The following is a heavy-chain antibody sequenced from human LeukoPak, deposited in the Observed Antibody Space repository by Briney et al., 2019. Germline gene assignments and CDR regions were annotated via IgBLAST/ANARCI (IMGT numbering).Heavy chain of an antibody. J-gene: IGHJ4*02. CDR3: AKDPRITIFGVVTPYYFDY. D-gene: IGHD3-3*01. Sequence: PGGSLRLSCAASGFTFSSYGMHWVRQAPGKGLEWVAFIRYDGSNKYYADSVKGRFTISRDNSKNTLYLQMNSLRAEDTAVYYCAKDPRITIFGVVTPYYFDYWGQGTLVTVSS. V-gene: IGHV3-30*02. CDR1: GFTFSSYG. CDR2: IRYDGSNK.